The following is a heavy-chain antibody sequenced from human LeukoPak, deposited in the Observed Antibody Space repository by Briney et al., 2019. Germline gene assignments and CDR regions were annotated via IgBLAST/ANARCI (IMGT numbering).Heavy chain of an antibody. J-gene: IGHJ2*01. Sequence: ASVKVSCKASGYTFTSYDINWVRQATGQGLEWMGWMNPNSGNTGYAQKFQGRVTMTEDTSTDTAYMELSSLRSEDTAVYYCATELPIVVVTAIREWYFDLWGRGTLVTVSS. CDR3: ATELPIVVVTAIREWYFDL. V-gene: IGHV1-8*01. CDR1: GYTFTSYD. CDR2: MNPNSGNT. D-gene: IGHD2-21*02.